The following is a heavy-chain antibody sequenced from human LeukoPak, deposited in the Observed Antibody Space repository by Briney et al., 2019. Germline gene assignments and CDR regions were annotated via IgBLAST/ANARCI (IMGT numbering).Heavy chain of an antibody. Sequence: PGGSLRLSCAASGFTFSDYYMNWIRQAPGKGLEWVSYISRGGSTIHYADSVKGRFTISRDNAKNSLYLQMNSLTAEDTAVYYCARDGGSRTYYFDDAFDIWGQGTMVTVSS. CDR3: ARDGGSRTYYFDDAFDI. D-gene: IGHD3-10*01. V-gene: IGHV3-11*01. CDR2: ISRGGSTI. CDR1: GFTFSDYY. J-gene: IGHJ3*02.